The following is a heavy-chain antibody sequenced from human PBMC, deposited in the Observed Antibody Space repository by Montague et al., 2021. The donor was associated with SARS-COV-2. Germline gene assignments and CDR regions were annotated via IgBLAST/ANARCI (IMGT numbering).Heavy chain of an antibody. CDR3: ARGRQAFNMIVVVMTGGEYYFDY. CDR1: GGSFSDYF. D-gene: IGHD3-22*01. V-gene: IGHV4-34*01. CDR2: INHRGTS. J-gene: IGHJ4*02. Sequence: SQTLSLTCAVYGGSFSDYFWTWIRQPPGKGLEWIGEINHRGTSNYNPSLKSRVSISVDTSKNQFSLYLGSVTAADTAVYYCARGRQAFNMIVVVMTGGEYYFDYWGQGTLVTVSS.